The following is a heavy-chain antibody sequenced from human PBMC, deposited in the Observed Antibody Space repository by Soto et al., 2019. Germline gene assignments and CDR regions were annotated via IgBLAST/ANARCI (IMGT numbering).Heavy chain of an antibody. CDR2: INAGDGDT. J-gene: IGHJ4*02. CDR1: GYTITCCA. V-gene: IGHV1-3*01. CDR3: ARDGEVKEAAAMVY. D-gene: IGHD2-2*01. Sequence: QVQLVQSGAEVKNPGASVRISCKASGYTITCCAMHWVRQAPGQRPEWMGWINAGDGDTKYSQNFQGRLTIIRDTSASTAYMELSSLRSEDTAVYYCARDGEVKEAAAMVYWCQVTLVTVSS.